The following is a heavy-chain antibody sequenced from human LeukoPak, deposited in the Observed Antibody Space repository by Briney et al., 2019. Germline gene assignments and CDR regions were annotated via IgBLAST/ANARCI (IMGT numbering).Heavy chain of an antibody. Sequence: GASVKVSCKASGYTFTGYYMRWVRQAPGQGLEWMGWINPNSGGTNYAQKFQGRVTMTRDTSISTAYMELSRLRSDDTAVYYCARGRTMVRGVIMDVWGKGTTVTISS. V-gene: IGHV1-2*02. CDR1: GYTFTGYY. D-gene: IGHD3-10*01. CDR3: ARGRTMVRGVIMDV. J-gene: IGHJ6*03. CDR2: INPNSGGT.